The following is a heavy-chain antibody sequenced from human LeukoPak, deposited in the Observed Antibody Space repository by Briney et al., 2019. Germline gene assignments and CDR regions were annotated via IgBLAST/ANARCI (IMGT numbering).Heavy chain of an antibody. D-gene: IGHD6-6*01. CDR3: ASIYMAARSAGYYYYMDV. CDR1: GGSLSGYY. Sequence: SETLSLTCAVYGGSLSGYYWSWVRPPPGKGLEWVGEINHSGSTNYNPSLKSRVTISVDTSKNQFSLKLSSVTAADTAVYYCASIYMAARSAGYYYYMDVWGKGTTVTVSS. J-gene: IGHJ6*03. V-gene: IGHV4-34*01. CDR2: INHSGST.